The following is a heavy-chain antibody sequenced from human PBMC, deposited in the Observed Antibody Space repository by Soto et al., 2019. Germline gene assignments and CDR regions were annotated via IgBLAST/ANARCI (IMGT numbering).Heavy chain of an antibody. D-gene: IGHD4-17*01. CDR3: ERKMTTVTLYGMDV. V-gene: IGHV3-7*01. Sequence: EVQLVESGGGLVQPGGSLRLSCAASGFTFSSYWMSWVRQAPGKGLEWVANIKQDGSEKYYVDSVKGRFTISRDNAKNSLYLQMNSLRAEDTAVYYCERKMTTVTLYGMDVWGQGTTVTVSS. CDR2: IKQDGSEK. CDR1: GFTFSSYW. J-gene: IGHJ6*02.